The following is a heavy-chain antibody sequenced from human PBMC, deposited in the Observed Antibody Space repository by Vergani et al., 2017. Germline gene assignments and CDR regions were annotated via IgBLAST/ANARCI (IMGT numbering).Heavy chain of an antibody. CDR2: IYYSGST. CDR3: ARVPGYSYDGEGDY. J-gene: IGHJ4*02. CDR1: GGSISSSKW. Sequence: QVQLQESGPGLVKPSGTLSLTCAVSGGSISSSKWWSWIRQPPGKGLEWIGYIYYSGSTYYNPSLKRRVTISVDTSKNQFSLKLGSGTAADTAVYSCARVPGYSYDGEGDYWGQGTLVTVSS. V-gene: IGHV4-30-4*01. D-gene: IGHD5-12*01.